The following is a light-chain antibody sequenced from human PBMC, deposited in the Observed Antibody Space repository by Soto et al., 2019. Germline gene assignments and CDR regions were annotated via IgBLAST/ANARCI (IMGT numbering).Light chain of an antibody. CDR1: QSISSTY. CDR3: QQYFGSLYS. CDR2: AAS. J-gene: IGKJ2*01. Sequence: IVLTQSPGTLSLFPGEGATLSCRTSQSISSTYLAWYQQRPGQAPRLLIYAASSRATGIPDRFSGSGSGTDFTLTISRLEPEDFAVYYCQQYFGSLYSFGQGTKLEIK. V-gene: IGKV3-20*01.